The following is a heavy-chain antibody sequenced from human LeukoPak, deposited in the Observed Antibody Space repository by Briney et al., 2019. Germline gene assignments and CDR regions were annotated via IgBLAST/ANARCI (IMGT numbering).Heavy chain of an antibody. CDR3: VRDSSGWYKGVFDF. J-gene: IGHJ4*02. V-gene: IGHV3-11*01. CDR1: GFTSSVYY. CDR2: ISNSGGTI. Sequence: PGGSLRLSCAPSGFTSSVYYMSWIRQAPGKGLEWVSYISNSGGTIYYADSVKGRFTISRDNAQNSLYLQMNDLRDDDTAVYYRVRDSSGWYKGVFDFSGQGTLVTVSS. D-gene: IGHD6-19*01.